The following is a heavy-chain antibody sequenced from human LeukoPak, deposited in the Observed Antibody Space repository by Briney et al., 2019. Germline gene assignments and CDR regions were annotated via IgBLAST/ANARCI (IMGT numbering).Heavy chain of an antibody. D-gene: IGHD3-3*01. V-gene: IGHV4-61*02. J-gene: IGHJ5*02. CDR3: AREDYDFWSGYYIGFDP. Sequence: SETLSLTCTVSGGYISSGSYYWSWIRQPAGKGLEWIGRIYTSGSTNYKPSLKSRVTISVDTSKNQFSLKLSSVTAADTAVYYCAREDYDFWSGYYIGFDPWGQGTLVTVSS. CDR1: GGYISSGSYY. CDR2: IYTSGST.